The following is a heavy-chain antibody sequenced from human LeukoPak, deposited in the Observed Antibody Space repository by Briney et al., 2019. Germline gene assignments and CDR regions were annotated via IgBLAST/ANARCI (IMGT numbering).Heavy chain of an antibody. J-gene: IGHJ6*04. CDR3: ARDDGDV. CDR2: INEDGSGK. CDR1: GFTFSNYW. V-gene: IGHV3-7*01. Sequence: PGGSLRLSCVSSGFTFSNYWKKWVRQAPGKGLEWVASINEDGSGKFSVGSVKDRITISRDNTRNSLDLQINSLTVEDTAIYYCARDDGDVWGTGTTVTVSS.